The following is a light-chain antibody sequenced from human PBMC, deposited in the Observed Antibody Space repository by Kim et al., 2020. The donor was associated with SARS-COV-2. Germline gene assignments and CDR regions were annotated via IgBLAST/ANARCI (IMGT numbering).Light chain of an antibody. J-gene: IGKJ5*01. CDR3: QQYKVWPIT. CDR2: GTY. Sequence: VCQGESVALSGSAIQSVSSNVAWCQQKHGQPPSLLIYGTYTRATGIPARFSGSGYGTEFTLTISSLQSEDFAVYYCQQYKVWPITFGQGTRLEIK. V-gene: IGKV3-15*01. CDR1: QSVSSN.